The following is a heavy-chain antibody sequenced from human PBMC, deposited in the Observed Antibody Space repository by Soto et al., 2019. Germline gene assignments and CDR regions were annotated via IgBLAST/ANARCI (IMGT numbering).Heavy chain of an antibody. CDR1: GDSVSSNTAS. V-gene: IGHV6-1*01. CDR2: TYFRSKWYN. CDR3: AKGDNLGPKTGYAFDP. Sequence: SQTLSLTCAISGDSVSSNTASWNWIRQSPSRGLEWLGRTYFRSKWYNDYAVSVKSRIIINPDTSNNRFSLQLNSVTPEDTAVYFCAKGDNLGPKTGYAFDPWGQGSMVTGSS. D-gene: IGHD5-12*01. J-gene: IGHJ5*02.